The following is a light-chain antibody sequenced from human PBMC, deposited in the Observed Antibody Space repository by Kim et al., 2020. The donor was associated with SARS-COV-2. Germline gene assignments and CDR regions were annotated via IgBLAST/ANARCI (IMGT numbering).Light chain of an antibody. J-gene: IGLJ3*02. CDR3: AAWDDSLRGRV. Sequence: GQRVNISCSGSSSNIGSNHVYWYQQFPGAAPKVLVYSNDQRPSGVPDRFSGSKSGTSASLAISGLRSEDEADYYCAAWDDSLRGRVFGGGTQLTVL. CDR1: SSNIGSNH. CDR2: SND. V-gene: IGLV1-47*02.